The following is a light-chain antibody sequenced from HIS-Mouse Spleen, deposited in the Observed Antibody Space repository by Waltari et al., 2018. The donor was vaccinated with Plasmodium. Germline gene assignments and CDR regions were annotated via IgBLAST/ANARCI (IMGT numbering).Light chain of an antibody. CDR1: RGITAGTHR. CDR2: YKADSDK. V-gene: IGLV5-45*03. CDR3: MIWHSSAWV. Sequence: HAVLPQPSSPSASPAPSASLTCTLRRGITAGTHRLTWSHQKPGSPPQYLLRYKADSDKQQGSGVPSRFSGSKDASANAGILLISGLQSEDEADYYCMIWHSSAWVFGGGTKLTVL. J-gene: IGLJ3*02.